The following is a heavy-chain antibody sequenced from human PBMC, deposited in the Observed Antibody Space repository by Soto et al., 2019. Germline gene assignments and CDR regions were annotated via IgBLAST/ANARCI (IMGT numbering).Heavy chain of an antibody. CDR1: GGTFRNYP. V-gene: IGHV1-69*02. CDR2: ILPIIDIP. Sequence: QVQLVQSGAEVKKPGSSVKVSCKASGGTFRNYPINWVRQAPGQGLEWMGSILPIIDIPDYAQNFQARLTITADKSTSTAYRELSSLRSEDTAMYFCARGRLVVLNYFDSWGQGTLVTVSS. CDR3: ARGRLVVLNYFDS. J-gene: IGHJ4*02. D-gene: IGHD2-2*01.